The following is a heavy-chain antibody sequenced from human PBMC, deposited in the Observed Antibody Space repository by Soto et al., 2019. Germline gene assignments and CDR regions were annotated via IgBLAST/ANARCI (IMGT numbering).Heavy chain of an antibody. CDR1: GFIFENFG. CDR2: ISGSGFKK. V-gene: IGHV3-23*01. Sequence: EVVLLESGGGLEQPGGSLRLSCAASGFIFENFGMSWVRQAPGKGLEWISSISGSGFKKYYADSVKGRFTISRDNSKSTVYLELNNLSAEDTAVYHCAKNQGVELVPLATVDWFDPWGQGSVVTVSS. D-gene: IGHD1-26*01. J-gene: IGHJ5*02. CDR3: AKNQGVELVPLATVDWFDP.